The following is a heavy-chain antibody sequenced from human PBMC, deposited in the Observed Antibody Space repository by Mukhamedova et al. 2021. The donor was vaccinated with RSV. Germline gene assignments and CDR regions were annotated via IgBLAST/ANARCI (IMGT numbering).Heavy chain of an antibody. CDR3: ARDIRTFGYDY. V-gene: IGHV3-7*04. D-gene: IGHD3-16*01. Sequence: GSEKYYVDSVKGRFTISRDNAKNSLYLEINNLRAEDSGVYYWARDIRTFGYDYWGQGTLVTVSS. CDR2: GSEK. J-gene: IGHJ4*02.